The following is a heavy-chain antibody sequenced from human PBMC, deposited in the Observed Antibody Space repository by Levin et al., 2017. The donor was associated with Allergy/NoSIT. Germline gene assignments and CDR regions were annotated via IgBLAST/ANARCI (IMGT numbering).Heavy chain of an antibody. D-gene: IGHD3-3*01. J-gene: IGHJ4*02. CDR3: ARLLYYDFWSGYPYYFDY. CDR1: GGSISSSSYY. V-gene: IGHV4-39*01. CDR2: IYYSGST. Sequence: PSETLSLTCTVSGGSISSSSYYWGWIRQPPGKGLEWIGSIYYSGSTYYNPSLKSRVTISVDTSKNQFSLKLSSVTAADTAVYYCARLLYYDFWSGYPYYFDYWGQGTLVTVSS.